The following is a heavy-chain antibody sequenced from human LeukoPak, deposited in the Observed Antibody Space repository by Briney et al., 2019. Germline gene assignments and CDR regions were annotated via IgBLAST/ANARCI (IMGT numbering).Heavy chain of an antibody. CDR1: GFTFSDYY. Sequence: PGGSLRLSCAASGFTFSDYYMSWIRQAPGKGLEWVSYISSSGSTIYYADSVKGRFTISRDNAKNSLYLRMNSLRAEDTAVYYCARTRTATAIWGDFDYWGQGTLVTVSS. V-gene: IGHV3-11*01. CDR2: ISSSGSTI. D-gene: IGHD2-2*02. J-gene: IGHJ4*02. CDR3: ARTRTATAIWGDFDY.